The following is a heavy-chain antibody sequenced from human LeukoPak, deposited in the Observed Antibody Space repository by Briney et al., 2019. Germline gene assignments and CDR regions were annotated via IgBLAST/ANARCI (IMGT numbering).Heavy chain of an antibody. CDR1: GGSISSHY. V-gene: IGHV4-59*11. CDR3: ARGSGNEYYYYYMDV. CDR2: IYYSGST. J-gene: IGHJ6*03. Sequence: SETLSLTCTVSGGSISSHYWSWIRQPPGKGLEWIGYIYYSGSTNYNPSLKSRVTISVDTSKNQFSLKLSSVTAADTAVYYCARGSGNEYYYYYMDVWGKGTTVTVSS. D-gene: IGHD3-10*01.